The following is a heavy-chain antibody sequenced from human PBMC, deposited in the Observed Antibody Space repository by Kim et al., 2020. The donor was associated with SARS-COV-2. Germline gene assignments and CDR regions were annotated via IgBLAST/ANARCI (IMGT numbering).Heavy chain of an antibody. CDR1: GFTFSNYY. D-gene: IGHD3-3*01. Sequence: GGSLRLSCAASGFTFSNYYMSWIRQAPGRALEWVSYISGSGSTINYADSVKGRFTISRDNAKNSLYLQMNSLRAEDTAVYYCARDEGFLEWLLAYWGQGSLVTVSS. CDR2: ISGSGSTI. V-gene: IGHV3-11*01. CDR3: ARDEGFLEWLLAY. J-gene: IGHJ4*02.